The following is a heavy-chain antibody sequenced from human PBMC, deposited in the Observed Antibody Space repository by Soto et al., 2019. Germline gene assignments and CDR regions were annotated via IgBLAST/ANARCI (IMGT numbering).Heavy chain of an antibody. J-gene: IGHJ4*02. D-gene: IGHD3-16*01. Sequence: SETLSLTCTVSADSFSKYYWTWIRQPPGGGLEWIGYIYFNGNTNYNPSLKGRVTISRDTSKKQFSLNLSSVTAADTAVYYCASVTFGGVVLAHWGQGTLVTVSS. CDR2: IYFNGNT. CDR3: ASVTFGGVVLAH. CDR1: ADSFSKYY. V-gene: IGHV4-59*01.